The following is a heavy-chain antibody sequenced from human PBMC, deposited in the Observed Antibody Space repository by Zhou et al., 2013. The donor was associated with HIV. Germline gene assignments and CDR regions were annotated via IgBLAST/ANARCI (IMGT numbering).Heavy chain of an antibody. CDR1: GYTFTNYD. J-gene: IGHJ4*02. D-gene: IGHD3-10*01. CDR2: MNPKSGNK. Sequence: QVQLVQSGAEVKKPGASVRVSCQASGYTFTNYDISWLRQATGQGLEYMGWMNPKSGNKDYAQKFQDRISLTMKTSINTAYMELSSLRYEDTAVYYCARALYYGSGSQDYWGQGTLVTVSS. CDR3: ARALYYGSGSQDY. V-gene: IGHV1-8*01.